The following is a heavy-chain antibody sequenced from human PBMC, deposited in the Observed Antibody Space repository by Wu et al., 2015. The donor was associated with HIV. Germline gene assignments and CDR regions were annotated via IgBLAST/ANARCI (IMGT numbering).Heavy chain of an antibody. D-gene: IGHD5-24*01. J-gene: IGHJ4*02. Sequence: QVQLQESGPGLVKPSETLSLTCVVSGTSVSSDYYWGWIRQPPGKGLEWIGYIYYTGSTKYNSSLKSRVTISVDTSKNHFSLKLNSATAADTAVYYCVRHRDGRSDLDWGLGTLVTVSS. V-gene: IGHV4-61*03. CDR3: VRHRDGRSDLD. CDR1: GTSVSSDYY. CDR2: IYYTGST.